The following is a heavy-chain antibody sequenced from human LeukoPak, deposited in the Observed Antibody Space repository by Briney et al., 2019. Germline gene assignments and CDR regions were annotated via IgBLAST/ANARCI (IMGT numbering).Heavy chain of an antibody. Sequence: SETLSLTCTVSGGSISSSSYYWGWIRQPPGKGLEWIGSIYYSGSTYYNPSLKSRVTISVDTSKNQFSLKLSSVTAADTAVYYCARRRTVTTHIDYWGQGTLVTVSS. CDR2: IYYSGST. D-gene: IGHD4-17*01. J-gene: IGHJ4*02. CDR1: GGSISSSSYY. CDR3: ARRRTVTTHIDY. V-gene: IGHV4-39*07.